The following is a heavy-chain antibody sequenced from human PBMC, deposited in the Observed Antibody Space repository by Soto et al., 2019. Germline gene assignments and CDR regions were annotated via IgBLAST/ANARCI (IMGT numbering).Heavy chain of an antibody. CDR2: ISGSGGST. D-gene: IGHD2-2*01. J-gene: IGHJ6*03. Sequence: GGSLRLSCAASGFTFSSYAMSWVRQAPGKGLEWVSAISGSGGSTYYADSVKGRFTISRDNSKNTLYLQMNSLRAEDTAVYYCAKVGIDCSSTSCYPYYYYYMDVWGKGTTVTVSS. CDR3: AKVGIDCSSTSCYPYYYYYMDV. CDR1: GFTFSSYA. V-gene: IGHV3-23*01.